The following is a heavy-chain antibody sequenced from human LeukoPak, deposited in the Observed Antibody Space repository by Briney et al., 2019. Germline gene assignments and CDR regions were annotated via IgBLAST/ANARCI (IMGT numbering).Heavy chain of an antibody. CDR1: GGSISSSSYY. CDR3: ARDWLFDY. J-gene: IGHJ4*02. V-gene: IGHV4-39*02. Sequence: SETLSLTCTVSGGSISSSSYYWGWIRQPPGKGLEWIGGIYYSGSTYYNPSLKSRVTISVDTSKNQFSLKLSSVTAADAAVYYCARDWLFDYWGQGTLVTVSS. D-gene: IGHD5-12*01. CDR2: IYYSGST.